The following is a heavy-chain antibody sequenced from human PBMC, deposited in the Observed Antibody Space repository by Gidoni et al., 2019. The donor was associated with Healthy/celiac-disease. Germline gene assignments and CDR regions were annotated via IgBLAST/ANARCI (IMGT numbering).Heavy chain of an antibody. D-gene: IGHD3-16*02. CDR3: AKDRYDYVWGSYRFSDPGDY. CDR2: ISGSGGST. J-gene: IGHJ4*02. CDR1: GFTFSSYA. V-gene: IGHV3-23*01. Sequence: EVQLLESGGGLVQPGGSLRLSCAASGFTFSSYAMSWVRQAPGKGLEWVSAISGSGGSTYYADSVKGRFTISRDNSKNTLYLQMNSLRAEDTAVYYCAKDRYDYVWGSYRFSDPGDYWGQGTLVTVSS.